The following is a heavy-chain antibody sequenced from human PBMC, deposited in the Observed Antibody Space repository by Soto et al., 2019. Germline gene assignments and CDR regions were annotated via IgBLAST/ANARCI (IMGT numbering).Heavy chain of an antibody. D-gene: IGHD6-6*01. V-gene: IGHV3-30*18. CDR2: TSNDGDNK. CDR1: GFTFRSYG. CDR3: AKDPSIAVPNYYYGMDV. J-gene: IGHJ6*02. Sequence: QVHLVESGGGVVQPGGSLALSCAASGFTFRSYGMHWVRQAPGKGLEWVAVTSNDGDNKYYADSVKGRFTISRDNSKNTLSLQMNSLRAEDTAVYYCAKDPSIAVPNYYYGMDVWGQGTTVTVSS.